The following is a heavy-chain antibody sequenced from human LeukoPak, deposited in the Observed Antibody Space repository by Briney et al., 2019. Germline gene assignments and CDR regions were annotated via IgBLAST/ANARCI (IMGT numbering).Heavy chain of an antibody. CDR2: ISYDGRNK. V-gene: IGHV3-30*03. Sequence: GRSLRLSCAASGFTFNNHDMHWVRQAPGKGLEWVAGISYDGRNKYYADSVKGRFTISRDNSKNTLNLQMNSLRTEDTAVYYCARAVYDYIWGSYRFDYWGQGTLVTVSS. CDR1: GFTFNNHD. CDR3: ARAVYDYIWGSYRFDY. D-gene: IGHD3-16*02. J-gene: IGHJ4*02.